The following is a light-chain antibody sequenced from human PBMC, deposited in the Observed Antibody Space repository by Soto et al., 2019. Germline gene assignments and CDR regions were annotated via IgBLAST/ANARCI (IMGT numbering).Light chain of an antibody. CDR3: QQANSFPRT. J-gene: IGKJ1*01. CDR2: AAS. CDR1: QGISSS. Sequence: DIQMTQSPSSVSASVGDRVTITCRASQGISSSLAWYQQKPGKAPKLLIYAASSLQSGVPSRFSGSGFGTDFTLTISSLQPEDFATYYCQQANSFPRTFGQGTKVEIK. V-gene: IGKV1-12*01.